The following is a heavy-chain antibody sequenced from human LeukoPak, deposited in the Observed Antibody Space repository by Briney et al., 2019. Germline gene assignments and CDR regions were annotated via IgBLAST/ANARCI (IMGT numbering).Heavy chain of an antibody. V-gene: IGHV3-23*01. J-gene: IGHJ4*02. Sequence: PGGSLRLSCAASGFTFSSYAMSWVRQAPGKGLEWVSGIRGSGGITYYAASVKGRFTVSRDTSKNTLYLQMNSLRAEDTAVYYCAKGGSSGWLFDYWGQGTLVTVSS. CDR1: GFTFSSYA. CDR3: AKGGSSGWLFDY. CDR2: IRGSGGIT. D-gene: IGHD6-25*01.